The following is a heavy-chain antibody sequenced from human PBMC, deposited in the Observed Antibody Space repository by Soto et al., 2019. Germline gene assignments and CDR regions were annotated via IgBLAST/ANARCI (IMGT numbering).Heavy chain of an antibody. CDR3: ARHHVRGRTIAGAAEF. Sequence: SSETLSLTCAVYGGSLSGYYWSWIRQPPGKALEWLGEINHSGNTNYNPSLKSRVTISVDTSKNQLFLNLSSVTAADTATYYCARHHVRGRTIAGAAEFWGQGTLVTVSS. V-gene: IGHV4-34*01. CDR1: GGSLSGYY. J-gene: IGHJ4*02. D-gene: IGHD1-26*01. CDR2: INHSGNT.